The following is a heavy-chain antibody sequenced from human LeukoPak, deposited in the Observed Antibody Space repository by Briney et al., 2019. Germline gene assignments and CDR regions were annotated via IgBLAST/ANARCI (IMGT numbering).Heavy chain of an antibody. CDR3: AKDEWVISGSYSGYFDY. CDR2: ISYDGSDK. V-gene: IGHV3-30*18. J-gene: IGHJ4*02. Sequence: GGSLRPSCAGSGFTFSSHGMHWVRQAPGKGLEWVAFISYDGSDKFFADSVKGRFTISRDNSKNTLYLQMNSLRVEDTAVYYCAKDEWVISGSYSGYFDYWGQGTLVTVSS. D-gene: IGHD1-26*01. CDR1: GFTFSSHG.